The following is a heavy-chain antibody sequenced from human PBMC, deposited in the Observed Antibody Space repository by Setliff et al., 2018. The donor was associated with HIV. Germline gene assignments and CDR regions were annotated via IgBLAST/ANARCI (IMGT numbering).Heavy chain of an antibody. CDR1: FSPFPLSS. CDR3: ARDVEHMMDV. V-gene: IGHV1-8*01. J-gene: IGHJ6*02. Sequence: SFPSSFSPFPLSSINWVRQATGQGLEWMGWMNPNSGNTGYAQKFQGRVTMTRNTSISTAYMELRSLRSEDTAVYYCARDVEHMMDVWGQGTTVTVSS. CDR2: MNPNSGNT.